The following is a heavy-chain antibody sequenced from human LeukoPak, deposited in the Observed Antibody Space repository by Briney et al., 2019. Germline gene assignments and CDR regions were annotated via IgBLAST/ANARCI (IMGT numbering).Heavy chain of an antibody. CDR3: ARSNNDGDYLGVGFDY. V-gene: IGHV7-4-1*04. J-gene: IGHJ4*02. Sequence: ASVKVSCASSGYIFNNYAINWVPQAPGQGPEWMGWINTNTGNPTYARGFTGRFVFSSDTSVRMAYLQISSLKAEDTAVYYCARSNNDGDYLGVGFDYWGQGTLVTVSS. D-gene: IGHD3-16*01. CDR2: INTNTGNP. CDR1: GYIFNNYA.